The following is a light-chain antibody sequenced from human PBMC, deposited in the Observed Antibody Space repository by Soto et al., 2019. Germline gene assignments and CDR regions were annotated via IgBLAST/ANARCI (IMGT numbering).Light chain of an antibody. CDR1: QSVGSN. Sequence: EIVLTQSPVTLSVSLGERATLSCTASQSVGSNLAWYQQKPGQAPRLLIYGTSTRATGIPDTFSGSGSATAFTLTISSLQSDDFAVYCCQLYSDWPQTFGQGTKVDIK. V-gene: IGKV3-15*01. CDR3: QLYSDWPQT. J-gene: IGKJ1*01. CDR2: GTS.